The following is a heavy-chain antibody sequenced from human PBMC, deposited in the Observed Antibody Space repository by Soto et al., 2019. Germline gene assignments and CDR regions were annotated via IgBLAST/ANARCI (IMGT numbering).Heavy chain of an antibody. J-gene: IGHJ4*02. V-gene: IGHV3-30*18. CDR3: AKPRWSSSWPAVDY. CDR2: ISYDGSNK. CDR1: GFTFSSYG. D-gene: IGHD6-13*01. Sequence: QVQLVESGGGVVQPGRSLRLSCAASGFTFSSYGRHWVRQAPGKGLEWVAVISYDGSNKYYADSVKGRFTISRDNSKNTLYLQMNSLRAEDTAVYYCAKPRWSSSWPAVDYWGQGTLVTVSS.